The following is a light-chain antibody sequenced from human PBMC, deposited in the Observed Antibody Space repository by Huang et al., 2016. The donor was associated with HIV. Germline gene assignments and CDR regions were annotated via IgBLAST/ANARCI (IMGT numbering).Light chain of an antibody. CDR1: QDISKF. Sequence: IQMTQSPPSLSASLGDSVTLTCRASQDISKFLAWYQQKPGGLPKLLIYAASTLQSGVSSRFSGSGYGLDFTLTITNLQPEDIATYYCQKYNSAPRTFGQGTKLEVK. CDR3: QKYNSAPRT. V-gene: IGKV1-27*01. J-gene: IGKJ1*01. CDR2: AAS.